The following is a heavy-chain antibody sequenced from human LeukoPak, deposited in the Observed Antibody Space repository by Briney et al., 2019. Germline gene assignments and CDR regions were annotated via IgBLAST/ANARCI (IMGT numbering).Heavy chain of an antibody. V-gene: IGHV3-66*01. J-gene: IGHJ5*02. CDR1: GFTFSSYA. CDR3: ARDQRTAVLLWFGELPS. Sequence: RGTLRLSCAASGFTFSSYAMSWVRQAPGKGLEWVSVIYSGGSTYYANSVKGRFTISRDNSKNTLYLQMNSLRAEDTAVYYCARDQRTAVLLWFGELPSWGQGTLVTVSS. D-gene: IGHD3-10*01. CDR2: IYSGGST.